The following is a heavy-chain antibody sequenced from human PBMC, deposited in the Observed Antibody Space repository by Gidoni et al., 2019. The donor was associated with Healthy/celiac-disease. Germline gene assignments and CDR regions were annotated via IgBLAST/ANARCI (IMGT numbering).Heavy chain of an antibody. CDR3: ARDVRWELLGDRYFDY. D-gene: IGHD1-26*01. V-gene: IGHV4-31*03. CDR1: GGSISSGGYY. CDR2: IYYSGST. Sequence: QVQLQESGPGLVKPPQTLSLTCTVSGGSISSGGYYWSWIRQHPGKGLEWIGYIYYSGSTYYNPSLKSRVTISVDTSKNQFSLKLSSVTAADTAVYYCARDVRWELLGDRYFDYWGQGTLVTVSS. J-gene: IGHJ4*02.